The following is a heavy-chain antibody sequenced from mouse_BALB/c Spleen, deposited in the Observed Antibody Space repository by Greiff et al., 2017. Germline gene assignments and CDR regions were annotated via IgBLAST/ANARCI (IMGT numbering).Heavy chain of an antibody. V-gene: IGHV1-20*02. CDR3: ARGVITSYFDY. Sequence: DVKLQESGPELVKPGASVKISCKASGYSFTGYFMNWVMQSHGKSLEWIGRINPYNGDTFYNQKFKGKATLTVDKSSSTAHMELRSLASEDSAVYYCARGVITSYFDYWGQGTTLTVSS. D-gene: IGHD2-4*01. CDR1: GYSFTGYF. CDR2: INPYNGDT. J-gene: IGHJ2*01.